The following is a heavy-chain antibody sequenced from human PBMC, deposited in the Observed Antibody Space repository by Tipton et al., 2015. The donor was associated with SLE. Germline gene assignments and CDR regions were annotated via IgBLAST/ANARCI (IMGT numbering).Heavy chain of an antibody. Sequence: SLRLSCAASGFTFSSYDMHWVRQAPGKGLEWVTFISYDGSNKNYADSVKGRFSISRDNSNNMLYVLMISLRVEDTAVYYCARASEEGINWYSRNWYFDLWGRGTLVTVSS. CDR1: GFTFSSYD. D-gene: IGHD2-15*01. CDR2: ISYDGSNK. V-gene: IGHV3-30*04. J-gene: IGHJ2*01. CDR3: ARASEEGINWYSRNWYFDL.